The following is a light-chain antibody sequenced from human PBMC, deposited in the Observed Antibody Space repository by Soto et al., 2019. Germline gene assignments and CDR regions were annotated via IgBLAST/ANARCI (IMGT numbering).Light chain of an antibody. V-gene: IGLV1-44*01. CDR1: SSNVGINP. J-gene: IGLJ2*01. Sequence: QSVLTQPPSTPGTPGQRVTISCSGSSSNVGINPVNWYQQFPGTAPRLLIYTNDQRPSGVPGRFSGSRSGTSASLAISGLQSEDEADYYCAAWDDNMYGLVFGGGTKLTVL. CDR3: AAWDDNMYGLV. CDR2: TND.